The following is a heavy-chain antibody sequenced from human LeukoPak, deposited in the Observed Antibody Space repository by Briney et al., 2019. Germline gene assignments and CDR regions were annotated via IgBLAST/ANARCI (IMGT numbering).Heavy chain of an antibody. CDR1: GGSISSYY. CDR2: IYTSGST. Sequence: PSETLSLTCTVSGGSISSYYWSWIRQPAGKGLEWIGRIYTSGSTNYNPSLKSRVTMSVDTSKNQFSLKLSSVTAADTAVYYCARTPKGVYCSGGSCSGYSFNWFDPWGQGTLVTVSS. CDR3: ARTPKGVYCSGGSCSGYSFNWFDP. D-gene: IGHD2-15*01. V-gene: IGHV4-4*07. J-gene: IGHJ5*02.